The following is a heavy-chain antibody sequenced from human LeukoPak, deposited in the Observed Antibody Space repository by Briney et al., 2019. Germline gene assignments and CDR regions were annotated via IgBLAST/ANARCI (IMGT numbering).Heavy chain of an antibody. CDR1: GGSISSYF. CDR3: ARAPSSYYGSGSLDY. CDR2: IYYSGST. Sequence: SETLSLTCTVSGGSISSYFWSWIRQPPGKGLEWIGYIYYSGSTNYNPSLKSRVTISVDTSKNQFSLRLSSVTAADTAVYYCARAPSSYYGSGSLDYWGRGTLVTVSS. V-gene: IGHV4-59*01. D-gene: IGHD3-10*01. J-gene: IGHJ4*02.